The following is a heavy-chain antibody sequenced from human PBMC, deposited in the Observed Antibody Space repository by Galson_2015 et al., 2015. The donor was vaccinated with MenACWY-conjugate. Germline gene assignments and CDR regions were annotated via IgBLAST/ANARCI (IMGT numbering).Heavy chain of an antibody. CDR1: GFIFNTYW. Sequence: SLRLSCAASGFIFNTYWMHWVRQAPGKGLVWVSRINPGGSSTTYADSVKDRFTISRDNAKSTPYLQMNSLRPEDTAVFYCAKTRGASFYFDSWGQGTLVTVSS. J-gene: IGHJ4*02. CDR3: AKTRGASFYFDS. CDR2: INPGGSST. V-gene: IGHV3-74*01. D-gene: IGHD1-26*01.